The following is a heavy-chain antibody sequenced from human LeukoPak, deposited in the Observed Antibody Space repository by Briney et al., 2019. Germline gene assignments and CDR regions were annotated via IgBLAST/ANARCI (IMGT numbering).Heavy chain of an antibody. V-gene: IGHV4-59*01. CDR3: ARGGSGISNAFDI. CDR2: LYHSGST. J-gene: IGHJ3*02. CDR1: GGSISSYY. Sequence: PSETLSLTCSVSGGSISSYYWSWIRQPPGKGLEWIGYLYHSGSTNSNPSLKSRVTMSVDTSKNQFSLKLRSVTAADTAVYYCARGGSGISNAFDIWGQGTMVTVSS. D-gene: IGHD3-10*01.